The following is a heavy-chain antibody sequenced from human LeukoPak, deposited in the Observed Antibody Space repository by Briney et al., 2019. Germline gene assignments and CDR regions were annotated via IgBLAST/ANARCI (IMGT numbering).Heavy chain of an antibody. V-gene: IGHV4-39*01. CDR2: IYYSGST. Sequence: SETLSLTCTVSGGSISSSSYYWGWIRQPPGKGLEWIGSIYYSGSTYYNPSLKSRVTISVDTSKNRFSLKLSSVTAADTAVYYCARHENWGYSYGYDYWGQGTLVTVSS. J-gene: IGHJ4*02. D-gene: IGHD5-18*01. CDR3: ARHENWGYSYGYDY. CDR1: GGSISSSSYY.